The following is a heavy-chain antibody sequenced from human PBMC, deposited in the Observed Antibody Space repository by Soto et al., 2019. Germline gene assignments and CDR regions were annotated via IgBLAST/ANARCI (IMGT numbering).Heavy chain of an antibody. J-gene: IGHJ6*02. V-gene: IGHV1-2*02. CDR2: INPDTDDT. CDR1: GYTFIDYY. D-gene: IGHD3-22*01. Sequence: QLLQSGAEVRKPGASVKVSCKASGYTFIDYYMHWVRQAPGQGLEWMGWINPDTDDTHYAQKCQGRLIMTRDTSINTVYMELSRLTSDDTTVYYCARDYFDRSGLYGMDLWGQGTTVTVSS. CDR3: ARDYFDRSGLYGMDL.